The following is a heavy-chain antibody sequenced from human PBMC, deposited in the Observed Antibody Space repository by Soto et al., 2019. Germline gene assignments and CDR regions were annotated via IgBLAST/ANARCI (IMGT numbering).Heavy chain of an antibody. CDR1: GFTFSSYA. D-gene: IGHD3-9*01. J-gene: IGHJ5*02. Sequence: GGSLRLSCAASGFTFSSYAMSWVRQAPGKGLEWVSAISGSGGSTYYADSVKGRFTISRDNSKNTLYLQMNSLRAEDTAVYYCAKGGVYYDILTGYYKLLDADWFDPWGQGTLVTVSS. CDR2: ISGSGGST. CDR3: AKGGVYYDILTGYYKLLDADWFDP. V-gene: IGHV3-23*01.